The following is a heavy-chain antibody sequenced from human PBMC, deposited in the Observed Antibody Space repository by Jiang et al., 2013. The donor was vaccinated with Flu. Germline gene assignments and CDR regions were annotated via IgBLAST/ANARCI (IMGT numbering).Heavy chain of an antibody. D-gene: IGHD2-8*02. Sequence: GLVWVSRIDTDGSSTSYADSVKGRFAISRDNAKNTLYLQMSSLRADDTAIYYCARSRWSTDRFDY. CDR3: ARSRWSTDRFDY. V-gene: IGHV3-74*01. J-gene: IGHJ4*01. CDR2: IDTDGSST.